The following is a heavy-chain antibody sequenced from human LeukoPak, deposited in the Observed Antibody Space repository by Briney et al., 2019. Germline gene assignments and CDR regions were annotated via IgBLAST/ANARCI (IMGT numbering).Heavy chain of an antibody. CDR2: INHNGNVN. Sequence: GGSLRLFCAASGFSVGSNYMSWVRQAPGKGLEWVASINHNGNVNYYVDSVKGRFTISRDNAKNSLYLQMSNLRAEDTAVYFCARGGGLDVWGQGATVTVSS. CDR1: GFSVGSNY. CDR3: ARGGGLDV. V-gene: IGHV3-7*03. D-gene: IGHD3-16*01. J-gene: IGHJ6*02.